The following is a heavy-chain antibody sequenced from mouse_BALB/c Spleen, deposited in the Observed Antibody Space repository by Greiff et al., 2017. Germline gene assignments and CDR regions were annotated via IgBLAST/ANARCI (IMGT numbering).Heavy chain of an antibody. CDR1: GYTFTSYW. Sequence: QVQLQQSGAELAKPGASVKMSCKASGYTFTSYWMHWVKQRPGQGLEWIGYINPSTGYTEYNQKFKDKATLTADKSSSTAYMQLSSLTSEDSAVYYFARLGTPHYYAMDYWGQGTSGTVSS. CDR2: INPSTGYT. D-gene: IGHD2-14*01. V-gene: IGHV1-7*01. CDR3: ARLGTPHYYAMDY. J-gene: IGHJ4*01.